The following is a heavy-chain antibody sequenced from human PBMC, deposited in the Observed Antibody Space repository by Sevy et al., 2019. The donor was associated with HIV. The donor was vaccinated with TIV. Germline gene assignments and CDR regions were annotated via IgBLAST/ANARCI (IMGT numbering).Heavy chain of an antibody. D-gene: IGHD3-16*01. V-gene: IGHV4-4*02. CDR1: GGSIRSVNW. Sequence: SETLSLTCTVSGGSIRSVNWWHWVRQPPGKGLVWIGEIYHSGSSNYNPSLKSRVTISVDNSKNQFSLKLSSVTAAATAVYYCARGGETPRGFDPWGQGTLVTVSS. CDR3: ARGGETPRGFDP. J-gene: IGHJ5*02. CDR2: IYHSGSS.